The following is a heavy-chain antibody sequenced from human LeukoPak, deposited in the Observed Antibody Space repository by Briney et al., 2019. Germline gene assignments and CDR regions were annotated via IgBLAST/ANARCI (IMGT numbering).Heavy chain of an antibody. CDR2: FDPEDGET. D-gene: IGHD1-26*01. Sequence: ASVNVSCKVSGYTLTELSMHWVRQAPGKGLEWMGGFDPEDGETIYAQKFQGRVTMTEDTSTDTAYMELSSLRSEGTAVYYCATGLVGAIMDFDYWGQGTLVTVSS. CDR3: ATGLVGAIMDFDY. CDR1: GYTLTELS. J-gene: IGHJ4*02. V-gene: IGHV1-24*01.